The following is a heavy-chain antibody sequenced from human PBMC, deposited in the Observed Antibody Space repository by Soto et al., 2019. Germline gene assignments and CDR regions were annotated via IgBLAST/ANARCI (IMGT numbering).Heavy chain of an antibody. V-gene: IGHV4-38-2*02. CDR1: GFCISSGYF. D-gene: IGHD3-22*01. J-gene: IGHJ5*02. Sequence: SETLSLTCAVSGFCISSGYFWGWIRQPPGKGPEWLGSIYHSGTTYYNPSVKGRVTISVDTSKNQFSLKMSSVTAADTAVYYCARDSSGYYWFDPWGQGTLVTASS. CDR3: ARDSSGYYWFDP. CDR2: IYHSGTT.